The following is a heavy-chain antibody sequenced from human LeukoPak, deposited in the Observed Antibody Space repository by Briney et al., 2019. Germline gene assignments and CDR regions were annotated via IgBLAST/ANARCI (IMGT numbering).Heavy chain of an antibody. CDR2: IHYSGST. D-gene: IGHD3-22*01. CDR1: GGSIGSNNHY. V-gene: IGHV4-39*01. Sequence: PSETLSLTCTVSGGSIGSNNHYWGWIRQPPGKGLEWIGSIHYSGSTYYNPSLKSRVTISVDTSKTQFSLKLSSVTAADTAVYYCARPLRSYDSSGYWYDGFDIWGQGTMVTVSS. J-gene: IGHJ3*02. CDR3: ARPLRSYDSSGYWYDGFDI.